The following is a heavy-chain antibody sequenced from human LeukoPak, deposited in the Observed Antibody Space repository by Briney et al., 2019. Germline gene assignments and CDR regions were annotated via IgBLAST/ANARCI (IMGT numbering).Heavy chain of an antibody. CDR1: GGSISSSSYY. Sequence: KPSETLSLTCTVSGGSISSSSYYWGWIRQPPGKGLEWIGSIYYSGSTYYNPSLKSRVTISVDKSKNQFSLKLSSVTAADTAVYYCARDCSGGSCYFSSYYYYGMDVWGQGTTVTVSS. J-gene: IGHJ6*02. CDR2: IYYSGST. CDR3: ARDCSGGSCYFSSYYYYGMDV. D-gene: IGHD2-15*01. V-gene: IGHV4-39*07.